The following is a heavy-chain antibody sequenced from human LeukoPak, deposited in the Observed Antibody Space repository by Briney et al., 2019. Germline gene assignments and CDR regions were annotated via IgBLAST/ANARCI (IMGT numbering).Heavy chain of an antibody. D-gene: IGHD3-10*01. Sequence: GGSLRLSCAASGFTFSSYGMSWVRQAPGKGLEWVSAISGSGGSTYYADSVKGRFTISRDNSKNTLYLQMNSLRAEDTAVYYCASVRVRGVIFYWGQGTLVTVSS. V-gene: IGHV3-23*01. CDR1: GFTFSSYG. CDR2: ISGSGGST. CDR3: ASVRVRGVIFY. J-gene: IGHJ4*02.